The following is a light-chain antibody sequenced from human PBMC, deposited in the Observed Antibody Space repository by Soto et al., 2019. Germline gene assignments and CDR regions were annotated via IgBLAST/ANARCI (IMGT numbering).Light chain of an antibody. V-gene: IGLV2-14*01. CDR3: TSFTTSSIWV. CDR2: EVS. Sequence: QSALTQPASVSGSPGQSSTISCTGTSSDVGVYNYVSWYQQHPGKAPKLMICEVSNRPSGVSNRFSGSKSGNTAFLTISGLRAEDEADYYCTSFTTSSIWVFGGGTKVTVL. CDR1: SSDVGVYNY. J-gene: IGLJ3*02.